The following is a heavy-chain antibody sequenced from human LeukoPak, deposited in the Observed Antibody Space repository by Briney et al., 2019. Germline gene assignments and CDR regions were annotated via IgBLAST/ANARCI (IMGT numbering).Heavy chain of an antibody. D-gene: IGHD5-12*01. CDR2: SSGSGCST. CDR1: GFTFSSYC. V-gene: IGHV3-23*01. J-gene: IGHJ4*02. CDR3: AIGRGGNDYRPDY. Sequence: GGSLELFFGASGFTFSSYCLSWVRQAPGKGPEWVGGSSGSGCSTYYADSVKGRFTISRDNSKNTLYLQMNSLRAEDTAVYYCAIGRGGNDYRPDYWGQGTLVTVSP.